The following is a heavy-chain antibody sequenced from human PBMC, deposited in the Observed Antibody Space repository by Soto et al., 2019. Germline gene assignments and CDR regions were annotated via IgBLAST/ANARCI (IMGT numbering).Heavy chain of an antibody. D-gene: IGHD2-2*01. Sequence: GGSLRLSCSASGFTFSSYAMHWVRQAPGKGLGYVSAISSNGGSTYYADSVKGRFTISRDNSKNTLYLQMSSLRAEDTAVYYCVKEGDDIVVVPAANGNWFDPWGQGTLVTVSS. J-gene: IGHJ5*02. CDR2: ISSNGGST. CDR1: GFTFSSYA. CDR3: VKEGDDIVVVPAANGNWFDP. V-gene: IGHV3-64D*08.